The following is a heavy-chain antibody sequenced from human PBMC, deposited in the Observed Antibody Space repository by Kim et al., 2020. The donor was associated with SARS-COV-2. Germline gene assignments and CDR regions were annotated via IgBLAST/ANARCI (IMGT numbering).Heavy chain of an antibody. D-gene: IGHD3-22*01. Sequence: SVKVSCKASGGTFSSYAISWVRQAPGQGLEWMGRIIPILGIANYAQKFQGRVTITADKSTSTAYMELSSLRSEDTAVYYCAREPQNTQYYYDLDWGQGTLVTVSS. CDR2: IIPILGIA. CDR3: AREPQNTQYYYDLD. CDR1: GGTFSSYA. J-gene: IGHJ4*02. V-gene: IGHV1-69*04.